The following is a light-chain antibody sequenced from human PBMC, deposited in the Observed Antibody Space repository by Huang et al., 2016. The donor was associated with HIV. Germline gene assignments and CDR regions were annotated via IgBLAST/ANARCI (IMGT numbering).Light chain of an antibody. J-gene: IGKJ4*01. CDR3: QQRVNGLT. Sequence: EIVLTQSPATLSFFPGQGVSLSCRAIQNIHTHVAWYQQRTVQPPRRLIYDASSRVPGVTARFSGSGSGTDFTLTISSLESEDFATYYCQQRVNGLTFGGGTKV. CDR2: DAS. V-gene: IGKV3-11*01. CDR1: QNIHTH.